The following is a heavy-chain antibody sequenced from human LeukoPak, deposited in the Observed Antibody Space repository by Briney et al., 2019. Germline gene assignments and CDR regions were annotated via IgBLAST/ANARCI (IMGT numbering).Heavy chain of an antibody. J-gene: IGHJ5*02. CDR1: GGSISSYY. D-gene: IGHD6-13*01. Sequence: PSEALSLTCTVSGGSISSYYWSWIRQPPGKGLEWIGYIYYSGSTNYNPSLKSRVTISVDTSKDQFSLKLSSVTAADMAVYYCARHSSSWYSNWFDPWGQGTLVTVSS. V-gene: IGHV4-59*01. CDR2: IYYSGST. CDR3: ARHSSSWYSNWFDP.